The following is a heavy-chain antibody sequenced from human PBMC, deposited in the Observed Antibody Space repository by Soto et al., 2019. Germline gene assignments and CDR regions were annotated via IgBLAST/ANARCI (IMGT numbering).Heavy chain of an antibody. V-gene: IGHV1-18*04. CDR2: ISAYNGNT. Sequence: ASVKVSCKVSGYTFTSYGISWVRQAPGQGLEWMGWISAYNGNTNYAQKLQGRVTMTTDTSTSTAYMELRSLRSDDTAVYYCAREQKYGSGRGYYYYGTDVWGQGTTVTVSS. J-gene: IGHJ6*02. D-gene: IGHD3-10*01. CDR3: AREQKYGSGRGYYYYGTDV. CDR1: GYTFTSYG.